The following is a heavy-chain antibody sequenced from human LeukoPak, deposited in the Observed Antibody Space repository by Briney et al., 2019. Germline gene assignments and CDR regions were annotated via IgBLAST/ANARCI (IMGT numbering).Heavy chain of an antibody. D-gene: IGHD1-26*01. J-gene: IGHJ4*02. V-gene: IGHV4-39*01. CDR2: IYYSGST. Sequence: PSETLSLTCTVSGGSISSINYYWGWIRPPPGKGLEWIGSIYYSGSTKYNTSLKSRVTISVDTSKNQFSLKLSSVTAADTAVYYCARQTGATWDYFDYWGQGTLVTVSS. CDR1: GGSISSINYY. CDR3: ARQTGATWDYFDY.